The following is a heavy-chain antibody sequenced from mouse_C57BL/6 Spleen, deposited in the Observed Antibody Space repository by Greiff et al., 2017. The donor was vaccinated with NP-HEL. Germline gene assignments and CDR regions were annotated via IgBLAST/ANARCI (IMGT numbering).Heavy chain of an antibody. V-gene: IGHV1-64*01. J-gene: IGHJ4*01. D-gene: IGHD2-3*01. CDR2: IHPNSGST. CDR3: ARWDDGSYYAMDY. Sequence: QVQLKQPGAELVKPGASVKLSCKASGYTFTSYWMHWVKQRPGQGLEWIGMIHPNSGSTNYNEKFKSKATLTVDKSSSTAYMQLSSLTSEDSAVYYCARWDDGSYYAMDYWGQGTSVTVSS. CDR1: GYTFTSYW.